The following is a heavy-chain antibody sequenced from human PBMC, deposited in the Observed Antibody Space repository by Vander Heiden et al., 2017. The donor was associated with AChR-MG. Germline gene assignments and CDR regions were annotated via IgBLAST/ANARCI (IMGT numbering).Heavy chain of an antibody. V-gene: IGHV1-69*01. D-gene: IGHD6-6*01. CDR3: ARNEYSSPADYYYMDV. CDR1: GGPFSSYA. CDR2: IIPIFGTA. J-gene: IGHJ6*03. Sequence: QVQLVQSGAAVQKPGSSVKVSCKASGGPFSSYAISWVRQAPGQGLEWMGGIIPIFGTANYAQKFQGRVTITADESTSTAYMELSSLRSEDTAVYYCARNEYSSPADYYYMDVWGKGTTVTVSS.